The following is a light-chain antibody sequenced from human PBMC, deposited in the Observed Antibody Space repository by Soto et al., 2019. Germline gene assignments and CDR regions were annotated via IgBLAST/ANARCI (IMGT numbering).Light chain of an antibody. CDR1: QAIRND. Sequence: IQLTQSPSSLSASVGDRVTITCRASQAIRNDLVWFQQKPGKAPILLIYAASTLQSGVPPRFSGSGSGTDFTLTISSLQAEDFATYYCLQDYTYPRTFGGGTKVDIK. J-gene: IGKJ4*01. V-gene: IGKV1-6*01. CDR2: AAS. CDR3: LQDYTYPRT.